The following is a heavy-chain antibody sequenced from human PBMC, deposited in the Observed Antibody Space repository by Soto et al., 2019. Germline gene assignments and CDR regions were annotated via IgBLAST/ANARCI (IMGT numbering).Heavy chain of an antibody. Sequence: GGSLRLSCAASGFTFSNAWMSWVRQAPGKGLEWVGRIKSKTDGGTTDYAAPVKGRFTISRDDSKNTLYLQMNSLKTEDTPGYYCTTLSAGLAAAGTAVGYWGQGTLVTVSS. CDR3: TTLSAGLAAAGTAVGY. D-gene: IGHD6-13*01. V-gene: IGHV3-15*01. J-gene: IGHJ4*02. CDR2: IKSKTDGGTT. CDR1: GFTFSNAW.